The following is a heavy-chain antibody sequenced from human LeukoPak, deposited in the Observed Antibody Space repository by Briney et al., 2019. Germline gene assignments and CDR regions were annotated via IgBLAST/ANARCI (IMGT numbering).Heavy chain of an antibody. CDR3: ARGTLYRGWSYYLDF. CDR1: GGSISSYY. V-gene: IGHV4-59*12. Sequence: PSETLSLTCTVSGGSISSYYWGWIRQPPGKGLEWIGYIHYSGSTNYNPSLKSRVTISVDMSKNHFSLRLRSVTAADTAMYYCARGTLYRGWSYYLDFWGQGSQVTVSS. D-gene: IGHD6-19*01. CDR2: IHYSGST. J-gene: IGHJ4*02.